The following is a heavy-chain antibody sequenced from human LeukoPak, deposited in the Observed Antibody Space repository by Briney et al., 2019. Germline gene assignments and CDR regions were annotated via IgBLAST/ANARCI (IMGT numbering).Heavy chain of an antibody. CDR3: ARDYCSSTSCYGRGVDY. CDR2: IIPILGIA. Sequence: SVKVSCKASGGTFSSYAISWVRQAPGQGLEWMGRIIPILGIASYAQKFQGRVTITADNSTSTAYMELSSLTSEETAVYYCARDYCSSTSCYGRGVDYWGQGTLVTVSS. J-gene: IGHJ4*02. CDR1: GGTFSSYA. D-gene: IGHD2-2*01. V-gene: IGHV1-69*04.